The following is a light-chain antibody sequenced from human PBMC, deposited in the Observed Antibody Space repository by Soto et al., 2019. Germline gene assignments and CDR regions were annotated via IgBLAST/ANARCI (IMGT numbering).Light chain of an antibody. Sequence: DIQMTQFPSTLSASVGDRVTITCRASQSIRSWLAWYQQKPGKAPKLLIYDGSSLQSGVPSGFSGSGSGTEFTLTINSLQPDDFATYYCQKYSAYPYTFGQGTKVETK. CDR3: QKYSAYPYT. CDR1: QSIRSW. J-gene: IGKJ2*01. V-gene: IGKV1-5*01. CDR2: DGS.